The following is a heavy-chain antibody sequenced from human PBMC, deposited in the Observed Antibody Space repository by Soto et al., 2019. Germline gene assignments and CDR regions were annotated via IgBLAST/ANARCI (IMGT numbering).Heavy chain of an antibody. CDR1: GYTFTAYY. J-gene: IGHJ4*02. V-gene: IGHV1-2*02. CDR3: ARXTVPLDIVVIPAASLDF. Sequence: ASVKVSCKASGYTFTAYYIHWVLQSPGQGLDWMGWINPNSGGTNYAQKFQGRVAMTRDTSISTAYMELSRLRSDDTAVYYCARXTVPLDIVVIPAASLDFWGQGALVTVSS. CDR2: INPNSGGT. D-gene: IGHD2-2*01.